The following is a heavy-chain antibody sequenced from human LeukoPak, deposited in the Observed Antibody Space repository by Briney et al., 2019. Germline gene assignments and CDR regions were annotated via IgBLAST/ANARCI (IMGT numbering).Heavy chain of an antibody. J-gene: IGHJ3*02. D-gene: IGHD3-10*01. CDR1: GYSISSGYY. CDR2: IYPSGTT. Sequence: SETLSLTCTVSGYSISSGYYWGWIRQPPGKGLEWIGNIYPSGTTYYNPSLNTRVTISVDMSKNQFSLKLSSVTAADTAVYYCARLPNYYGSGLGRAFDIWGQGTMVTVSS. V-gene: IGHV4-38-2*02. CDR3: ARLPNYYGSGLGRAFDI.